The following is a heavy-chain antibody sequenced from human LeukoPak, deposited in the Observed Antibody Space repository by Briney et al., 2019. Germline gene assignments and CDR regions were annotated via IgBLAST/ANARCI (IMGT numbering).Heavy chain of an antibody. CDR1: GFTFSTYE. CDR2: ISPSGSTI. Sequence: GGSLRLSCAASGFTFSTYEMSWVRQAPGKGLEWVSYISPSGSTIHYADSVKGRFSISRDNAKNSLFLQMNSLRAEDTAVYYCARELMGLTMIVVVNPIDYWGQGTLVTVSS. J-gene: IGHJ4*02. CDR3: ARELMGLTMIVVVNPIDY. D-gene: IGHD3-22*01. V-gene: IGHV3-48*03.